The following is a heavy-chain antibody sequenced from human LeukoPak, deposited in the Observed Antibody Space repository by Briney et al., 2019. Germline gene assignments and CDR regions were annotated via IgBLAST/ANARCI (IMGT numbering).Heavy chain of an antibody. CDR1: GYTFTGYY. D-gene: IGHD6-6*01. CDR2: INPNSGGT. CDR3: ARDKGSIAAPFDY. J-gene: IGHJ4*02. Sequence: GASVKFSCKASGYTFTGYYMHWVRQAPGQGLEWVVWINPNSGGTNYAQQFQGRVTMTRDTSIITAYMELSRLRSDDTAVYYCARDKGSIAAPFDYWGQETLVPVS. V-gene: IGHV1-2*02.